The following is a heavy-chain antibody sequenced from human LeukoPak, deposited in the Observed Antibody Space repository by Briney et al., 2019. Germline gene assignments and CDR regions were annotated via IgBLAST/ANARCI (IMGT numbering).Heavy chain of an antibody. Sequence: PSETLSLTCTVSGGSISSSSYYWGWIRQPPGKGLEWIGSIYYSGSTYYNPSLKSRVTISVDTSKNQFSLKLSSVTAADTAVYYCARHTGYYGSGSYYIGFDYWGQGTLVTVSS. CDR3: ARHTGYYGSGSYYIGFDY. V-gene: IGHV4-39*01. CDR1: GGSISSSSYY. D-gene: IGHD3-10*01. CDR2: IYYSGST. J-gene: IGHJ4*02.